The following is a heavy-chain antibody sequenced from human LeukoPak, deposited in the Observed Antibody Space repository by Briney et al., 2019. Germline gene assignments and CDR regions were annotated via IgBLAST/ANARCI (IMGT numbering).Heavy chain of an antibody. Sequence: ETLSLTCVVSGVSISSGFWWSWVRQPPGKGLEWIGEAHHSRGTNYSPSLKSRVTISVDKSNNKFSLKLTSVTAADTAVYFCARNDYYSAAYWGQGTLVTVSS. CDR1: GVSISSGFW. V-gene: IGHV4/OR15-8*01. J-gene: IGHJ4*02. CDR3: ARNDYYSAAY. D-gene: IGHD3-22*01. CDR2: AHHSRGT.